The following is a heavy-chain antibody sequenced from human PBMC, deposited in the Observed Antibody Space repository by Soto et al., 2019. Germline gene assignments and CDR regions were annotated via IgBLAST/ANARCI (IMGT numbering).Heavy chain of an antibody. Sequence: QVQLVESGGGLVKPGGSVRLSCTGSGFSLRDHWMAWIRQDPGKGLECVSYVSANGEYTNYADSVKGRFIISRDDAKNSVSLQISSLRVEDTRVYYCVRSTGWRQSVIYIYGLDVRGQGTTVTVSS. CDR2: VSANGEYT. CDR3: VRSTGWRQSVIYIYGLDV. J-gene: IGHJ6*02. V-gene: IGHV3-11*06. D-gene: IGHD2-21*01. CDR1: GFSLRDHW.